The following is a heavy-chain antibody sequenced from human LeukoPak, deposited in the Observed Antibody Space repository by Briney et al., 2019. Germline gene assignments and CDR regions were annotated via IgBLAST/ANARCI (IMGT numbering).Heavy chain of an antibody. V-gene: IGHV4-39*07. CDR2: IYHSGST. CDR3: ARDKSAGSENWFDP. CDR1: GGSISSYY. D-gene: IGHD6-13*01. J-gene: IGHJ5*02. Sequence: SETLSLTCTVSGGSISSYYWGWIRQPPGKGLEWIGSIYHSGSTYYNPSLKSRVTISVDTSKNQFSLKLSSVTAADTAVYYCARDKSAGSENWFDPWGQGTLVTVSS.